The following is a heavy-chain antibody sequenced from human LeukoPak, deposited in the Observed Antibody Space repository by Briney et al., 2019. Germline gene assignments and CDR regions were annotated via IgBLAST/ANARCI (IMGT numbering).Heavy chain of an antibody. Sequence: GGSLRLSCAASQFTFNIYAMNWVRQAPGKGLEWVSAISGSGGSTYYADSVKGRFTISRVNSKNTLYLQMNSLRAEDTAVYYCAKDRVAVAGYFDYWGQGTLVTVSS. J-gene: IGHJ4*02. D-gene: IGHD6-19*01. CDR1: QFTFNIYA. CDR3: AKDRVAVAGYFDY. V-gene: IGHV3-23*01. CDR2: ISGSGGST.